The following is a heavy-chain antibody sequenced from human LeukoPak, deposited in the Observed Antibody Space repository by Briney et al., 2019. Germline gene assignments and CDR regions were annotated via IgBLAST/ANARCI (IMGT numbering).Heavy chain of an antibody. Sequence: SETLSLTCAVYGGSFSGYYWSWIRQPPGKGLEWIGEINHSGSTNYNPSLKSRVTISVDTSKSQFSLKLSSVTAADTAVYYCARDLYSSSALDYWGQGTLVTVSS. CDR1: GGSFSGYY. CDR3: ARDLYSSSALDY. V-gene: IGHV4-34*01. D-gene: IGHD6-13*01. CDR2: INHSGST. J-gene: IGHJ4*02.